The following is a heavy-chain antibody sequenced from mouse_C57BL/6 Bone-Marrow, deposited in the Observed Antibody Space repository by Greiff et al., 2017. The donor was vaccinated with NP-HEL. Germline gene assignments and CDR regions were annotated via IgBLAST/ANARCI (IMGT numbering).Heavy chain of an antibody. CDR3: ARSGYYYGNFDY. D-gene: IGHD1-1*01. CDR2: IHPNSGST. Sequence: QVQLQQPGAELVKPGASVKLSCKASGYTFTSYWMHWVKQRPGQGLEWIGMIHPNSGSTNYNEKFKSKATLTVDKSSSTAYMQLSSLTSEDSAVYYCARSGYYYGNFDYWGQGTTLTVSS. J-gene: IGHJ2*01. V-gene: IGHV1-64*01. CDR1: GYTFTSYW.